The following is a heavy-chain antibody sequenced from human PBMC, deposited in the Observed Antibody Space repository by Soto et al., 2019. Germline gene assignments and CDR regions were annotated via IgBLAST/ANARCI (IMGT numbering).Heavy chain of an antibody. CDR3: ARRRGGLWFGARLDTWFDP. CDR2: INHSGST. CDR1: GGSFSGYY. Sequence: AETLSLTCAVYGGSFSGYYWSWSGEPTGGGMEWIGEINHSGSTNYTPSLKSRVTMSVDTTNNQFSLKLSSVTAADTAVYYCARRRGGLWFGARLDTWFDPWGQGTLVTVS. J-gene: IGHJ5*02. D-gene: IGHD3-10*01. V-gene: IGHV4-34*01.